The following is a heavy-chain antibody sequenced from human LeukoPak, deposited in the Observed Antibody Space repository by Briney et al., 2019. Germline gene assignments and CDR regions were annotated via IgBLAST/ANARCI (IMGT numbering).Heavy chain of an antibody. V-gene: IGHV3-64*01. D-gene: IGHD6-13*01. Sequence: GGSLRLSCAASGFTFSSYAMPWVRQAPGKGLEYVSAISSNGGSTYYANSVKGRFTISRDNSKNTLYLQMGSLRAEDMAVYYCARSYSSSWHYFDYWGQGTLVTVSS. CDR3: ARSYSSSWHYFDY. J-gene: IGHJ4*02. CDR1: GFTFSSYA. CDR2: ISSNGGST.